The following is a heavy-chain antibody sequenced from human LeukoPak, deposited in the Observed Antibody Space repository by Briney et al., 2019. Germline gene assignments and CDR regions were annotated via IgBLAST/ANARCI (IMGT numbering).Heavy chain of an antibody. D-gene: IGHD3-3*01. J-gene: IGHJ4*02. CDR3: ARDSHDFWTNYYFDY. Sequence: GRVTMTRDMSTSTVYMELSSLRSEDTAVYYCARDSHDFWTNYYFDYWGQGTLVTVSS. V-gene: IGHV1-46*01.